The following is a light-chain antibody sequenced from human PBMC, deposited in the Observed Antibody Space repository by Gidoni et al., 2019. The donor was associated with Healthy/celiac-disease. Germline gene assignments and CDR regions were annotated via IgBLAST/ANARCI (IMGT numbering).Light chain of an antibody. J-gene: IGKJ2*01. CDR2: DAS. CDR1: QSVSSY. V-gene: IGKV3-11*01. CDR3: QQRSNWPPVYT. Sequence: EIVLKQSPATLSLSPGERATLSCRASQSVSSYLAWYQQKPGQAPRLLIYDASNRATGIPARFSGSGSGTDSTLTISSLEPEDFAVYYCQQRSNWPPVYTFGQGTKLEIK.